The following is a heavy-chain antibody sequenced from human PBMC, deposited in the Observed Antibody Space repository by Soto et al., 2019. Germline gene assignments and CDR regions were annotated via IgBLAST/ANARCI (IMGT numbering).Heavy chain of an antibody. CDR1: GFTFSDYV. Sequence: QVQLVESGGGVVQPGRSLRLSCATSGFTFSDYVMHWVRQAPGKGLEWLAVISYDGSNKYYADSVKGRFTISRDNSKNTLYLQMNSLRTEDTALYYCATFSLSTEEDDHWGQGTLVTVSS. J-gene: IGHJ4*02. V-gene: IGHV3-30*03. CDR3: ATFSLSTEEDDH. CDR2: ISYDGSNK.